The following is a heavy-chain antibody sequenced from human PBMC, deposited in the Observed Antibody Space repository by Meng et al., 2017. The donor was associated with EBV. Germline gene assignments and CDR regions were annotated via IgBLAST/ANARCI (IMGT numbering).Heavy chain of an antibody. J-gene: IGHJ4*02. Sequence: QISLKASGPSLVKPTQTLTLTCTFAGFSLSTRCVGVGWIRQPPGKALEWLALIYWDDDKRYSPSLKSRLTITKTTSKNQVVLTMTNMDPVDAATYYCAHIIAARPFDYWGQGTLVTVSS. CDR3: AHIIAARPFDY. CDR2: IYWDDDK. CDR1: GFSLSTRCVG. V-gene: IGHV2-5*02. D-gene: IGHD6-6*01.